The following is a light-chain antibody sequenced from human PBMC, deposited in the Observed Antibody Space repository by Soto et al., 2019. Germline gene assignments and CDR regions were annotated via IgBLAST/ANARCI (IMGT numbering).Light chain of an antibody. CDR2: DVA. Sequence: QSALAQPASVSGSPGQSITISCTGTSSDIGGYNYVSWYRQHPGKAPELMIYDVANRPSGVSDRFSGSKSGNTASLTISGLQTEDEADYYCGSYTSTSTLYVFGTGTKVTVL. CDR1: SSDIGGYNY. V-gene: IGLV2-14*03. CDR3: GSYTSTSTLYV. J-gene: IGLJ1*01.